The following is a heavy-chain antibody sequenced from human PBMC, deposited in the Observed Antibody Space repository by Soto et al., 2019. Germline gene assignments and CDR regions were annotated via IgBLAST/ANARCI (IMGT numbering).Heavy chain of an antibody. V-gene: IGHV4-59*08. CDR2: IYYSGST. Sequence: QVQLQESGPGLVKPSETLSLTCTVSGGSISSYYWSWIRQPPGKGLEWIGYIYYSGSTNYNPYLESRLTISLDTSTNRLSLNLSSVTAADTAVYYCASLQTGIAAAGDPSHAYYYYYMDVWGKGTTVTVSS. CDR3: ASLQTGIAAAGDPSHAYYYYYMDV. CDR1: GGSISSYY. D-gene: IGHD6-13*01. J-gene: IGHJ6*03.